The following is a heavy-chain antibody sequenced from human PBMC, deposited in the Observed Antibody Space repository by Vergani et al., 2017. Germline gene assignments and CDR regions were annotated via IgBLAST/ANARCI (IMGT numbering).Heavy chain of an antibody. CDR3: ARDRSTGVPAAYHSDY. D-gene: IGHD2-2*01. J-gene: IGHJ4*02. Sequence: QVQLVESGGGVVQPGGSLRLSCAASGFTFNSYGMHWVRQAPGKGLEWVASIRSDESRRYYGDSMEGPFTISRDNSKNTLYLQMKSLRPEDTAVYYCARDRSTGVPAAYHSDYWGQGTLVTVSS. V-gene: IGHV3-30*02. CDR1: GFTFNSYG. CDR2: IRSDESRR.